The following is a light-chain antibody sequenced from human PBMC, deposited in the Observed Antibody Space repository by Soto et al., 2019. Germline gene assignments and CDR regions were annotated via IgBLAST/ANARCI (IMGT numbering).Light chain of an antibody. J-gene: IGLJ2*01. CDR1: NNL. Sequence: QSVLTQLASVSASPGQSITISCSGANNLVSWYQQHPGKAPQLLIYEATKRPSGVSNRFSGSKSDNTAFLTISGLQAEDEADYYCMSYEPVRSLVIFGGGTKLTVL. V-gene: IGLV2-14*02. CDR3: MSYEPVRSLVI. CDR2: EAT.